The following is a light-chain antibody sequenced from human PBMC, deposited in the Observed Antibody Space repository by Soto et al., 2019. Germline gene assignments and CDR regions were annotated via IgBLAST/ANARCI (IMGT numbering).Light chain of an antibody. Sequence: EIVLTQSPGTLSLSPGERATLSCRASQTFTTSSLAWYQQKPGQAPRLLVSGLSTRATGIPARFSGSGSGTEFTLTISSLQSEDFAVYYCQQYNNWPLTFGQGTRLEI. CDR1: QTFTTS. V-gene: IGKV3-15*01. J-gene: IGKJ5*01. CDR3: QQYNNWPLT. CDR2: GLS.